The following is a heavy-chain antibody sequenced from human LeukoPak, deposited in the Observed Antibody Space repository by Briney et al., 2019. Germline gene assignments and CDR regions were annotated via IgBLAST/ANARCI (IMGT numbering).Heavy chain of an antibody. CDR2: IYYSGST. D-gene: IGHD2-2*01. V-gene: IGHV4-31*03. J-gene: IGHJ5*02. CDR3: ARAHIVVVPAAMGGWFDP. Sequence: PSQTLSLTCTVSGGSISSGGYYWSWIRQHPGKGLEWIGYIYYSGSTYYNPSLKSRVTISVDTSKNQFSLKLSSVTAADTAVYYCARAHIVVVPAAMGGWFDPWGQGTLVTVSS. CDR1: GGSISSGGYY.